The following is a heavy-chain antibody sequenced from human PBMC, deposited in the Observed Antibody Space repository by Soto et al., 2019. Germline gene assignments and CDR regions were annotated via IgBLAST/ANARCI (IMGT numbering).Heavy chain of an antibody. J-gene: IGHJ6*02. Sequence: QLQLQESGPGLVKPSETLSLTCTVSGGSISSSSYYWGWIRQPPGKGLEWIGSIYYSGYTYYNPSLKSRATISVDTSKNQFPLKLSSVTAADTAVYYCARHNRPLYVGYYYDMAVWGQGTTVTVSS. CDR1: GGSISSSSYY. CDR2: IYYSGYT. V-gene: IGHV4-39*01. D-gene: IGHD3-16*01. CDR3: ARHNRPLYVGYYYDMAV.